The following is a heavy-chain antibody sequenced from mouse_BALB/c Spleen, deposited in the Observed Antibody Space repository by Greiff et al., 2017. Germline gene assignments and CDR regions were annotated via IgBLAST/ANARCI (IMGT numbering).Heavy chain of an antibody. CDR2: ISYDGSN. Sequence: ESGPGLVKPSQSLSLTCSVTGYSITSGYYWNLIRQLPGNKLEWMGYISYDGSNNYNPSLKNRISITRDTSKNQFFLKLNTVTTEDTATYYCAREYGNWFADWGQGTLVTVSA. CDR3: AREYGNWFAD. CDR1: GYSITSGYY. J-gene: IGHJ3*01. D-gene: IGHD2-10*02. V-gene: IGHV3-6*02.